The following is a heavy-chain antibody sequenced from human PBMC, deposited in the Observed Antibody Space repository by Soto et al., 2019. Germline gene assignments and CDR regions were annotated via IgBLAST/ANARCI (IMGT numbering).Heavy chain of an antibody. D-gene: IGHD3-3*01. V-gene: IGHV3-48*01. CDR1: GFTFSSYS. CDR3: ARDGDFGGQYYYYMDV. J-gene: IGHJ6*03. Sequence: AGGSLRLSCAAPGFTFSSYSMNWVRQAPGEGLEWVSYISSSSSTIYYADSVKGRFTISRDNAKNSLYLQMNSLRAEDTAVYYCARDGDFGGQYYYYMDVWGKGTTVTVSS. CDR2: ISSSSSTI.